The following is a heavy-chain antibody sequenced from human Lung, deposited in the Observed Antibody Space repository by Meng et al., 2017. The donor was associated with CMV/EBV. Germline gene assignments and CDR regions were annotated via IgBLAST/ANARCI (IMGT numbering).Heavy chain of an antibody. Sequence: SGYTFTGYYMDWVRQAPGQGLEWMGWINPNSGGTNYAQKFQGRVTMARDTSISTAYMELSRLRSDDTAVYYCARTYCSGGSCSSIFDYWGQGTLVTVSS. CDR2: INPNSGGT. CDR3: ARTYCSGGSCSSIFDY. D-gene: IGHD2-15*01. V-gene: IGHV1-2*02. J-gene: IGHJ4*02. CDR1: GYTFTGYY.